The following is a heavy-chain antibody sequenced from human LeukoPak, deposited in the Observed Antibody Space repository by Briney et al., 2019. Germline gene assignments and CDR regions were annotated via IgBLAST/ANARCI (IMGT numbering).Heavy chain of an antibody. CDR2: IYYSGST. V-gene: IGHV4-31*03. D-gene: IGHD2-21*02. J-gene: IGHJ3*02. CDR3: ARALAYCGGDCPGAFDI. CDR1: GGSISSGGYY. Sequence: PSETLSLTCTVSGGSISSGGYYWSWIRQHPGKSLEWIGYIYYSGSTYYNPSLKSRVTISVDTSKNQFSLKLSSVTAADTAVYYCARALAYCGGDCPGAFDIWGQGTMVTVSS.